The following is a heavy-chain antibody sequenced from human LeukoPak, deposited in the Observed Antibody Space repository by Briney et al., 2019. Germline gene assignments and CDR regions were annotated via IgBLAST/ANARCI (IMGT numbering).Heavy chain of an antibody. D-gene: IGHD5-24*01. CDR3: ARASQRWLQFVDSFDY. CDR2: IIPIFGTA. Sequence: ASVKVSCKASGYTFTSYYMHWVRQAPGQGLEWMGGIIPIFGTANYAQKFQGRVTITADESTSTAYMELSSLRSEDTAVYYCARASQRWLQFVDSFDYWGQGTLVTVSS. V-gene: IGHV1-69*13. J-gene: IGHJ4*02. CDR1: GYTFTSYY.